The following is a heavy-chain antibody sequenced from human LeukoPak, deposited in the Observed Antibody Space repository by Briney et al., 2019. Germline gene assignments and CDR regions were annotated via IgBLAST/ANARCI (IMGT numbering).Heavy chain of an antibody. J-gene: IGHJ4*02. CDR2: ISNNGGYT. V-gene: IGHV3-23*01. D-gene: IGHD6-13*01. CDR3: AKAPPYSSSWDFDY. CDR1: GFTFSSSA. Sequence: GGSLRLSCAASGFTFSSSAMSWVRQAPGKGLEWVSAISNNGGYTYYADSVQGRFTISRDNSKNTLYLQMNSLRAEDTAVYYCAKAPPYSSSWDFDYWGQGTLVTVSS.